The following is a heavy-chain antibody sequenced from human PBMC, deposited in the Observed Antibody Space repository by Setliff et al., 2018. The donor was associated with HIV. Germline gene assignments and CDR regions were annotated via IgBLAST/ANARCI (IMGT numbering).Heavy chain of an antibody. D-gene: IGHD6-13*01. CDR3: ARPAYSSTWVDWYFDL. Sequence: ASVKVSCKSSGYTFTRYNIHWVRQAPGQRLEWMGWINGGNGNTKYSQKSQDRVTITRDTSANTAYLELSGLRSEDTALYYCARPAYSSTWVDWYFDLWGRGTLVTVSS. CDR2: INGGNGNT. V-gene: IGHV1-3*01. CDR1: GYTFTRYN. J-gene: IGHJ2*01.